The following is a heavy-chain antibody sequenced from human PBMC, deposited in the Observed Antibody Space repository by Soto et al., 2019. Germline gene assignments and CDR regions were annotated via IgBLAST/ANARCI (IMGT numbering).Heavy chain of an antibody. J-gene: IGHJ4*02. CDR2: IYPGDSDT. D-gene: IGHD3-22*01. Sequence: GESLKISCTGSGYSFTSYWIGWVRQMPGKGLEWMGIIYPGDSDTRYSPSFQGQVTISADKSISTAYLQWSSLKASDTAMYYCASGGSYYYDSSGYYFDYWGQGTLVTVSS. CDR3: ASGGSYYYDSSGYYFDY. CDR1: GYSFTSYW. V-gene: IGHV5-51*01.